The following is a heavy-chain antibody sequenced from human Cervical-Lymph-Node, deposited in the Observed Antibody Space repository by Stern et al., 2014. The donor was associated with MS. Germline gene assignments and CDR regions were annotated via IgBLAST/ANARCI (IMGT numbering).Heavy chain of an antibody. J-gene: IGHJ5*02. CDR2: IYLDDEK. D-gene: IGHD3-10*01. CDR3: AHGTRKHYGPSVGMRFDP. Sequence: QVPLQESGPTLVKPTQTLTLTCTFSGFSLSTSGVAVAWIRQPPGKALEWLALIYLDDEKRYRPSLQSRLTITKDTSKNQVVLTVTNMGPVDTGTYYCAHGTRKHYGPSVGMRFDPWGQGTLVSVSS. V-gene: IGHV2-5*02. CDR1: GFSLSTSGVA.